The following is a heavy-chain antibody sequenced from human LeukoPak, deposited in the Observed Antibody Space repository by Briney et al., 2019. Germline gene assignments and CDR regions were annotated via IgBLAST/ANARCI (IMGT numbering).Heavy chain of an antibody. CDR3: ARDPGVVVLHKYYFDY. CDR2: ISSSSSYI. CDR1: GFTFSSYS. J-gene: IGHJ4*02. D-gene: IGHD3-22*01. V-gene: IGHV3-21*01. Sequence: PGGSLRLSCAASGFTFSSYSMNWVRQAPGKGLEWVSSISSSSSYIYYADSVKGRFTISRDNAKNSLYLQMNSLRAEDTAVYYCARDPGVVVLHKYYFDYWSQGTLVTVSS.